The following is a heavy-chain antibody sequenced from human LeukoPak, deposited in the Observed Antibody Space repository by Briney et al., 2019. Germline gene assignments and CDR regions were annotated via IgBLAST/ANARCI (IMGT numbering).Heavy chain of an antibody. CDR2: FDPEDGET. V-gene: IGHV1-24*01. Sequence: ASVTVSCKVSGYTLTELSMHWVRQAPGKGLEWMGGFDPEDGETIYAQKFQGRVTMTEDTSTDTAYMELSSLRSEDTAVYYCATGRGWSKKNPAIHNWFDPWGQGTLVTVSS. D-gene: IGHD2-15*01. CDR3: ATGRGWSKKNPAIHNWFDP. J-gene: IGHJ5*02. CDR1: GYTLTELS.